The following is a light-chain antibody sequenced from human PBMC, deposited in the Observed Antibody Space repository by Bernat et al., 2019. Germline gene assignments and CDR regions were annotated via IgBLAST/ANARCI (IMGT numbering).Light chain of an antibody. J-gene: IGKJ2*01. CDR2: GAS. Sequence: EIVLTQSPGTLSLSPGERATLSCRASQSVTSNYLAWYQQKPGQAPRLLIYGASSRATGIPDRFSGSGSGKDFTLTVNGLQSEDFAVYYCQQYNNWPPYTFGQGTKLEIK. CDR1: QSVTSNY. CDR3: QQYNNWPPYT. V-gene: IGKV3-20*01.